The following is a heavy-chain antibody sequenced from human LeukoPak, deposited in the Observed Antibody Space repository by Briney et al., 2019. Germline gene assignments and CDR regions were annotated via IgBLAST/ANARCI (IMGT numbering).Heavy chain of an antibody. V-gene: IGHV1-2*02. CDR3: ARVDYPFSIAAAGNGMDV. Sequence: ASVKVSCKASGYTFTGYYMHWVRQAPGQGLEWMGWINPNSGGTNYAQKFQGRVTMTRDTSISTAYMELSRLRSDDTAVYYCARVDYPFSIAAAGNGMDVWGQGTTVTVSS. D-gene: IGHD6-13*01. J-gene: IGHJ6*02. CDR1: GYTFTGYY. CDR2: INPNSGGT.